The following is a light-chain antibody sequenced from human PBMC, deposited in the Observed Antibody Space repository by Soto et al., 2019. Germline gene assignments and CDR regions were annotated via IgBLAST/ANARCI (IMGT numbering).Light chain of an antibody. Sequence: EIVLTQSPGTLSLSPGERATLSCRASQSVSSSYLAWYQQKPGQAPRLLIYGASSRATGIPDRFSGSGSGTDFSLTISRLEPEDFAVYYCLQYGSSPTYTFGQGTTLEIK. V-gene: IGKV3-20*01. CDR2: GAS. J-gene: IGKJ2*01. CDR3: LQYGSSPTYT. CDR1: QSVSSSY.